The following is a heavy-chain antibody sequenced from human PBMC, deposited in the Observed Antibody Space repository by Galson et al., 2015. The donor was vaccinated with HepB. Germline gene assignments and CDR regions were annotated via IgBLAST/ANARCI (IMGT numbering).Heavy chain of an antibody. J-gene: IGHJ4*02. D-gene: IGHD5-12*01. CDR3: ARDHPVYSGYEIDY. CDR1: GYTFTSYA. V-gene: IGHV1-18*04. Sequence: SVKVSCKASGYTFTSYAVSWVRQAPGRGLEWMGWISVYNGNTNYAQKIQGRPTMTTDTSTSTAYMELRSLRSDDTAVYFCARDHPVYSGYEIDYWGQGTLVLVSS. CDR2: ISVYNGNT.